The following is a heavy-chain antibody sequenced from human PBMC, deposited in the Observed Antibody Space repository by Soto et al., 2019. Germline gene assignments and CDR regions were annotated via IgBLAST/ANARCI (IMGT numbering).Heavy chain of an antibody. Sequence: QVQLVQSGAEVKKPGSSVKVSCKASGGTFSSYAISWVRQAPGQGLEWMGGIIPIFGTANYAQKFQGRVTITADESTSTAYMELSSLRSEDTAVYYCARDLTEYYYDSSDYPQYNWFDPWGQGTLVTVSS. J-gene: IGHJ5*02. CDR2: IIPIFGTA. CDR3: ARDLTEYYYDSSDYPQYNWFDP. CDR1: GGTFSSYA. V-gene: IGHV1-69*01. D-gene: IGHD3-22*01.